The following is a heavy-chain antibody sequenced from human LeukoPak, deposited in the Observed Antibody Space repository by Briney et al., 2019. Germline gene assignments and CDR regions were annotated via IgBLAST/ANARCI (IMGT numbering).Heavy chain of an antibody. V-gene: IGHV3-15*01. CDR3: TTQILGATNGDFDY. Sequence: GGSLRLSCAASGFSFSGYAMSWVRQAPEKGLEWVGRIKSKTDGGTTDYAAPVKDRFTISRDDSKNTLYLQMNSLKTEDTAVYYCTTQILGATNGDFDYWGQGTLVTVSS. CDR1: GFSFSGYA. J-gene: IGHJ4*02. CDR2: IKSKTDGGTT. D-gene: IGHD1-26*01.